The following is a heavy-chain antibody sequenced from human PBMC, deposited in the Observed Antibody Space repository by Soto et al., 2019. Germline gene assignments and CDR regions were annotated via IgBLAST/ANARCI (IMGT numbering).Heavy chain of an antibody. Sequence: QVQLVQSGAEVKKPGASVRVSCKTSGYSFTGYYIHWVRQAPGHGLDWIGWINPSTGGATYAQRFQGRVTMSGDTSIRTAYLELSRLTSDDTAVYYCARAFLAKHNWFYPWGQGTLVTVSS. V-gene: IGHV1-2*02. D-gene: IGHD3-3*02. CDR2: INPSTGGA. CDR1: GYSFTGYY. J-gene: IGHJ5*02. CDR3: ARAFLAKHNWFYP.